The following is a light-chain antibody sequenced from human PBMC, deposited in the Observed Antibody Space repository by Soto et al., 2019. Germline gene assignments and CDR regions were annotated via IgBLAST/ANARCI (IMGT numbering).Light chain of an antibody. J-gene: IGKJ5*01. V-gene: IGKV3-11*01. CDR3: QHRTNWPPVT. Sequence: EIVLTQSPATLSLSPGERAALSCRVSQSVGSHLAWYQQKPGQPPRLLIYDASNRATGIPARFSGSGSGTDFTLTISSLEPEDFAVYYCQHRTNWPPVTFGQGTRLEIK. CDR2: DAS. CDR1: QSVGSH.